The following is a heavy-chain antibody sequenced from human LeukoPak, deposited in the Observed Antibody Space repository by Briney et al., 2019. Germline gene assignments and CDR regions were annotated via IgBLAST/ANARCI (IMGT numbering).Heavy chain of an antibody. J-gene: IGHJ4*02. CDR2: MNSDGRIT. D-gene: IGHD6-25*01. V-gene: IGHV3-74*03. Sequence: GGSLRLSCEASGFTFSNSWMHWVRQAPGKGLVWVSRMNSDGRITKYADSVKGRFTISRDNAKNSLYLQMNSLRAEDTAVYYCARTYSSGPRDYWGQGTLVTVSS. CDR1: GFTFSNSW. CDR3: ARTYSSGPRDY.